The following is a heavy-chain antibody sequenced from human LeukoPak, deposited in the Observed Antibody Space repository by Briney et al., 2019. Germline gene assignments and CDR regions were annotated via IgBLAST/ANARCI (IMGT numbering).Heavy chain of an antibody. J-gene: IGHJ6*03. CDR2: IYYSGST. D-gene: IGHD3-10*01. V-gene: IGHV4-39*07. Sequence: PSETLSLTCTVSGGSISSSSYYWGWIRQPPGKGLGWLGSIYYSGSTYYNPSLKSRVTISVDTSKNQFSLKLSSVTAADTAVYYCARASSMVRGYYYYYYMDVWGKGTTVTVSS. CDR3: ARASSMVRGYYYYYYMDV. CDR1: GGSISSSSYY.